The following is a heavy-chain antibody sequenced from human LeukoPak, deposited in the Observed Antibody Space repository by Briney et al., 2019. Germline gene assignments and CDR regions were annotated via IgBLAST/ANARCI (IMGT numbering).Heavy chain of an antibody. CDR3: ARGTRDTAMVPFDY. CDR1: GGTFSSYA. D-gene: IGHD5-18*01. CDR2: IIPIFGTA. Sequence: SVKVSCKASGGTFSSYAISWVRQAPGQGLEWMGGIIPIFGTANYAQKFQGRVTITADESTSTAYMELSSLRSEDTAVYYCARGTRDTAMVPFDYWGQGTLVTVSS. J-gene: IGHJ4*02. V-gene: IGHV1-69*13.